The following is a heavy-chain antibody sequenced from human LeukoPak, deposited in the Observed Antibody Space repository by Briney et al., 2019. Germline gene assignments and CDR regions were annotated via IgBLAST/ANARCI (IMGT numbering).Heavy chain of an antibody. CDR1: GYTFTDYY. J-gene: IGHJ4*02. D-gene: IGHD6-6*01. CDR2: INPNSGGA. CDR3: ATGLQLVRV. Sequence: GASVKVSCMASGYTFTDYYMHWVRQAPGQGLEWMGRINPNSGGANSAQKFQGRVTMTWDTSISTAYMELSRLRSADTAVYYCATGLQLVRVWGQGTLVTVSS. V-gene: IGHV1-2*02.